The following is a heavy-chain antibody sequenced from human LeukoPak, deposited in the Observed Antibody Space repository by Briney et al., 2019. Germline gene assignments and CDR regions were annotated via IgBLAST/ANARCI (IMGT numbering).Heavy chain of an antibody. V-gene: IGHV4-59*01. CDR2: IYYSGST. CDR1: GVSISSYY. Sequence: PSETLSLTCTVSGVSISSYYWSWIRQPPGKGLEWIGYIYYSGSTNYNPSLKSRVTISVDTSKNQFSLKLSSVTAADTAVYYCATIGMEVWGQGTLVTVSS. J-gene: IGHJ4*02. CDR3: ATIGMEV. D-gene: IGHD1-14*01.